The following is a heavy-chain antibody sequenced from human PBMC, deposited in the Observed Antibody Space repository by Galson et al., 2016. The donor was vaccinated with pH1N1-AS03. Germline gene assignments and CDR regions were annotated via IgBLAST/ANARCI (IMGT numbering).Heavy chain of an antibody. Sequence: SLRLSCAASGFRFIDYWMTWVRQAPGKGLEWVANIDQDGSEKYYMDSVEGRFTISRDNAKNSLSLQMNSLRSEDTAVYYCTGGIVELDYWGQGTLVTVSS. V-gene: IGHV3-7*01. CDR1: GFRFIDYW. J-gene: IGHJ4*02. D-gene: IGHD3-3*02. CDR3: TGGIVELDY. CDR2: IDQDGSEK.